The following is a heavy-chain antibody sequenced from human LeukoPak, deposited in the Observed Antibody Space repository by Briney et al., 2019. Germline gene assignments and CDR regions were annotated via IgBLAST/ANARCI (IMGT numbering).Heavy chain of an antibody. CDR3: GKNLGGGYFDY. D-gene: IGHD3-16*01. J-gene: IGHJ4*02. CDR2: ITPSGSST. V-gene: IGHV1-46*01. Sequence: ASVKVSCKASGYTFTSYYMHWVRQPPGQGLEWMGLITPSGSSTSYAQKVQGRVTMTRDMSTSTVYMELSSWGSGARALIYGGKNLGGGYFDYWGQGTLVTVSS. CDR1: GYTFTSYY.